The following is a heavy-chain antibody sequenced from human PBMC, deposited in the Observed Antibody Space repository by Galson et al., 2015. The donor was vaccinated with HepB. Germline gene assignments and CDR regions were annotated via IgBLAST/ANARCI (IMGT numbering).Heavy chain of an antibody. CDR3: ARAELVGPFDY. CDR1: GYSISSGYY. V-gene: IGHV4-38-2*01. CDR2: IYHRGST. Sequence: TLSLTCAVSGYSISSGYYWGWIRQPPGKGLEWIGSIYHRGSTYYNPSLKSRVTISVDTSKNQFSLKLSSVTAADTAVYYCARAELVGPFDYWGQGTLVTVSS. D-gene: IGHD3-10*01. J-gene: IGHJ4*02.